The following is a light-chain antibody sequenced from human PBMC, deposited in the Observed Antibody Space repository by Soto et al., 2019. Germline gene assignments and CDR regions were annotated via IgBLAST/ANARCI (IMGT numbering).Light chain of an antibody. CDR3: SSYTSSSTLYV. CDR1: SSDVGGYNY. Sequence: QSALTQPASVSGSPGQSSTISCTGTSSDVGGYNYVSWYQQHPGKAPKLMIYDVSNRPSGVSNRFSGSKSGNTASLTISGLKAEDEADYYCSSYTSSSTLYVFGTGTKVTVL. CDR2: DVS. J-gene: IGLJ1*01. V-gene: IGLV2-14*01.